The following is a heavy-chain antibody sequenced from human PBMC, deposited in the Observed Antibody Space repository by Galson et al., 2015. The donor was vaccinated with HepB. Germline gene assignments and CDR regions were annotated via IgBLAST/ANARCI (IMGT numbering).Heavy chain of an antibody. Sequence: SLRLSCAASGFTFSNAWMSWVRQAPGKGLEWVGRIKSKTDGGTTGYAAPVKGRFTISRDDSKNTLYLQMNSLKTEDTALYYCTTDLAGYAASDFWGQGTLVTVSS. V-gene: IGHV3-15*01. CDR3: TTDLAGYAASDF. J-gene: IGHJ4*02. CDR1: GFTFSNAW. CDR2: IKSKTDGGTT. D-gene: IGHD5-12*01.